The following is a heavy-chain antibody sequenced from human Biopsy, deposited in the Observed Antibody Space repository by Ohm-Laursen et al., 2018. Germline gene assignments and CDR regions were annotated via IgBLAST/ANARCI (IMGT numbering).Heavy chain of an antibody. CDR1: GGTSSNFA. J-gene: IGHJ4*02. CDR3: ARDCNGDNCGVDF. V-gene: IGHV1-69*04. D-gene: IGHD2-15*01. Sequence: SSVTVSCKASGGTSSNFAINWVRQAPGHGLECMGRIIPLIGLTNYAQKFQGRVTITADKFTNTVYMELSSLRSDDTAVYFCARDCNGDNCGVDFWGQGTLVTVSS. CDR2: IIPLIGLT.